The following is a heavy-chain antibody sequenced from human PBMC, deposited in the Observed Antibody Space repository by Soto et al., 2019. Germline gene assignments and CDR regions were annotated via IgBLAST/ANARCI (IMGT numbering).Heavy chain of an antibody. CDR3: ARDDSGFSGSHYIDYFNY. Sequence: GASVKVSCKASGNTVPNYAIHWVRQAPGQRLEWMGWINGGNGNTYYSEHFQGRVTLTRDTSAGTVYMQLSSLTSEDTAVYYCARDDSGFSGSHYIDYFNYRGQGALVTVSA. V-gene: IGHV1-3*01. CDR2: INGGNGNT. D-gene: IGHD1-26*01. J-gene: IGHJ4*02. CDR1: GNTVPNYA.